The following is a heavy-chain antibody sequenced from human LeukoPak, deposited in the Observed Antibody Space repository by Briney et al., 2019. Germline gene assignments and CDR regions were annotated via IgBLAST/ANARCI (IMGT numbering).Heavy chain of an antibody. CDR1: GYTFTSYG. J-gene: IGHJ5*02. Sequence: ASVKVSCKASGYTFTSYGISWVRQAPGQGLEWMGWISAYNGNTNYAQKLQGRVTMTTDTSTSTAYMELRSLRSDDTAVYYCARDNFSSSWSPLATYNWFDPWGQGTLVTVSS. D-gene: IGHD6-13*01. V-gene: IGHV1-18*01. CDR2: ISAYNGNT. CDR3: ARDNFSSSWSPLATYNWFDP.